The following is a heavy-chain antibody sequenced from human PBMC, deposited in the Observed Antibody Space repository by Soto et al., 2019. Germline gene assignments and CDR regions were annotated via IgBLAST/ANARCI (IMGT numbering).Heavy chain of an antibody. V-gene: IGHV3-23*01. Sequence: EVQLLESGGGLVQPGGSLRLSCAASGFTFSTYAMAWVRQAPGKGLEWVSSISSSSGSTFYADSVKGRFTISRDNSENTLSLQMNSLRAEDTAVYYCAKQPLKYPLRFDYWGQGTLVTVSS. D-gene: IGHD2-2*02. CDR1: GFTFSTYA. CDR2: ISSSSGST. CDR3: AKQPLKYPLRFDY. J-gene: IGHJ4*02.